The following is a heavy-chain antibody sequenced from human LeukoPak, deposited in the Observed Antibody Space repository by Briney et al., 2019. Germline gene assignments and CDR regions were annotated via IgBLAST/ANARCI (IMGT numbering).Heavy chain of an antibody. CDR2: ISSRSSYI. CDR1: GFTFSSYS. CDR3: ARGASSGWCFDY. J-gene: IGHJ4*02. D-gene: IGHD6-19*01. V-gene: IGHV3-21*01. Sequence: GGSLRLSCAASGFTFSSYSMNWVRQAPGKGLEWVSSISSRSSYIYYADSVKGRFTISRDNAKNSLYLQMNSLRAEDTAVYYCARGASSGWCFDYWGQGTLVAVSS.